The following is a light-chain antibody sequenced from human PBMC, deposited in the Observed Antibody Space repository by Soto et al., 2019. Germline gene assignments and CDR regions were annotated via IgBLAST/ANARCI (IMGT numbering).Light chain of an antibody. J-gene: IGKJ5*01. CDR3: QQYFKSPHT. CDR1: QSLSTNY. CDR2: RTS. Sequence: IVLTQSPGTLSLSPGERATLSCRASQSLSTNYLAWHQQKPGQPPRLLIYRTSTRATGIPDRFSGSGSGTDVTLTISRLEPEDFAVYYCQQYFKSPHTFGQGTRLEIK. V-gene: IGKV3-20*01.